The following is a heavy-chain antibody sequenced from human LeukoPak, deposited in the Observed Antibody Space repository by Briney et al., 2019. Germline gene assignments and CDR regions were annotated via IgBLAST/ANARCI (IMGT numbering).Heavy chain of an antibody. CDR1: GGSISSYY. CDR2: IYTTGNT. CDR3: ARETTAHGYFDY. J-gene: IGHJ4*02. V-gene: IGHV4-4*07. Sequence: PSETLSLTCSVSGGSISSYYWSWIRQSAGKGLEWIGRIYTTGNTDYNPSLKSRVTMSVDTSKNQFSLKLSSVTAADTAVYYCARETTAHGYFDYWGQGTLVTVSS. D-gene: IGHD4-17*01.